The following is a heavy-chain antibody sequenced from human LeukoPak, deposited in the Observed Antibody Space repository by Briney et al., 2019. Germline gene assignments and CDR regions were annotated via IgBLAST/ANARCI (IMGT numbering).Heavy chain of an antibody. CDR2: ISYDGSNK. Sequence: GGSLRLSCAASGFTFSSYAMHWVRQAPGKGLEWVAVISYDGSNKYYADSVKGRFTISRDNSKNTLYLQMNSLRAEDTAVYYCARVRIHGLVLDYWGQGTLVTVSS. D-gene: IGHD6-19*01. V-gene: IGHV3-30*01. CDR1: GFTFSSYA. J-gene: IGHJ4*02. CDR3: ARVRIHGLVLDY.